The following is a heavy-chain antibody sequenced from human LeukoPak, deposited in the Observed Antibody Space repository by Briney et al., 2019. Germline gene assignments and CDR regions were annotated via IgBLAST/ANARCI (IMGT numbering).Heavy chain of an antibody. J-gene: IGHJ4*02. V-gene: IGHV1-2*02. CDR1: GYTFIGYY. CDR3: ARSALLTGFRAIDY. Sequence: ASVKVSCKASGYTFIGYYMHWVRQAPGQGLEWMGWINPNSGGTNYAQKFQGRVTMTRDTSITTAYMELSRLRSDATAVYYCARSALLTGFRAIDYWGQGTLVTVSS. D-gene: IGHD3-9*01. CDR2: INPNSGGT.